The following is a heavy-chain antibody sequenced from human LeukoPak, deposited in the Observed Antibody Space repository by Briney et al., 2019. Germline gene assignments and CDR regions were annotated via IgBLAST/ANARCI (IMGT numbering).Heavy chain of an antibody. CDR2: INQDGSDQ. J-gene: IGHJ4*02. Sequence: ETLSLTCTVSGGSISSYYWSWVRQAPGKGLEWVANINQDGSDQYYVDSVKGRFTISRDNAKNSLYLQMNSLRAEDTAVYYCARSPATGTVDYWGQGTLVTVSS. V-gene: IGHV3-7*01. CDR1: GGSISSYY. CDR3: ARSPATGTVDY. D-gene: IGHD1-1*01.